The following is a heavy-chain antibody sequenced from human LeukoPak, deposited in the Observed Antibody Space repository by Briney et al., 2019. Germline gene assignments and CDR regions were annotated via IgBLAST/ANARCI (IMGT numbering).Heavy chain of an antibody. CDR1: GFSFSSYW. CDR2: IKQDGSEK. J-gene: IGHJ4*02. D-gene: IGHD2-15*01. V-gene: IGHV3-7*01. CDR3: ARYCSGGSCYDR. Sequence: PGGSLRLSCAASGFSFSSYWMSWVRQAPGKGLEWVANIKQDGSEKYYVDPVKGRFTISRDNAKNSLYLQMNSLRAEDTAVYYCARYCSGGSCYDRWGQGTLVTVSS.